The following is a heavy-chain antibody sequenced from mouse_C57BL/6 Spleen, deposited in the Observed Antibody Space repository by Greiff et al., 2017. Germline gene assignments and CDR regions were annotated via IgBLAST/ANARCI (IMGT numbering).Heavy chain of an antibody. Sequence: VQLQQSGPELVKPGASVKISCKASGYTFTDYYMNWVKQSHGKSLEWIGDINPNNGGTSYNQKFKGKATLTVDKSSSTAYMELRSLTSEDSAVYYCARSSLRSGAWFAYWGQGTLVTVSA. D-gene: IGHD1-1*01. CDR1: GYTFTDYY. CDR2: INPNNGGT. V-gene: IGHV1-26*01. CDR3: ARSSLRSGAWFAY. J-gene: IGHJ3*01.